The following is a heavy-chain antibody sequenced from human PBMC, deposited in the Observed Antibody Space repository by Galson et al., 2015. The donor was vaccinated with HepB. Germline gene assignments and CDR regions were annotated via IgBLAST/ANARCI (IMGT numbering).Heavy chain of an antibody. J-gene: IGHJ6*02. V-gene: IGHV1-69*02. D-gene: IGHD2-15*01. CDR3: AGLVGYCSGGSCYVYYGMDV. Sequence: SVKVSCKASGCTFSSYTISWVRQAPGQGLEWMGRIIPILGIANYAQKFQGRVTITADKSTSTAYMELSSLRSEDTAVYYCAGLVGYCSGGSCYVYYGMDVWGQGTTVTVSS. CDR1: GCTFSSYT. CDR2: IIPILGIA.